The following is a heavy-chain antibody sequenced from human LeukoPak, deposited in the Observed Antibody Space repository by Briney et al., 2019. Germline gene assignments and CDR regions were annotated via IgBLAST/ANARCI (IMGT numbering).Heavy chain of an antibody. CDR3: ARESMVYGDYVGGWFDP. CDR2: IYYSGST. CDR1: GGSISSYY. D-gene: IGHD4-17*01. J-gene: IGHJ5*02. Sequence: SETLSLTCTVSGGSISSYYWSWIRQPPGKGLEWIGYIYYSGSTNYNPSLKSRVTISVDTSKNQFSLKLSSVTAAETAVYYCARESMVYGDYVGGWFDPWGQGTLVTVSS. V-gene: IGHV4-59*01.